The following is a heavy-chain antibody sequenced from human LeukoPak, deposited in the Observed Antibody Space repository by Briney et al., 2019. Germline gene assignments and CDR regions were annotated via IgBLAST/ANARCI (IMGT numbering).Heavy chain of an antibody. J-gene: IGHJ4*02. D-gene: IGHD3/OR15-3a*01. V-gene: IGHV3-21*01. Sequence: PGGSLRLSCAASGFTFSSYGMHWVRQAPGKGLEWVSSISSSGSYIYYADSVKGRFTISRDNAKNSLYLQMNSLRAEDTAVYCARGSEHSYDFTGRGRTKSRLDYWGQGTLVTVSS. CDR1: GFTFSSYG. CDR2: ISSSGSYI. CDR3: ARGSEHSYDFTGRGRTKSRLDY.